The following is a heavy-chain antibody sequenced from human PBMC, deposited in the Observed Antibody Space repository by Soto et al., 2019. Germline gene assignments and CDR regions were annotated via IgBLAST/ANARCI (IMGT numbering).Heavy chain of an antibody. D-gene: IGHD3-3*01. CDR3: ASRGSWSYYDY. CDR1: GFTFSSYA. Sequence: EVQLLESGGGLVQPGGSLRLSCAASGFTFSSYAMRWVRQAPVKGLVWVSAISGSGGSTYYADSVKGRFTISRDNSKNTLYLQMNSLRAEDTAVYYCASRGSWSYYDYWVQGTLVTVSS. CDR2: ISGSGGST. V-gene: IGHV3-23*01. J-gene: IGHJ4*02.